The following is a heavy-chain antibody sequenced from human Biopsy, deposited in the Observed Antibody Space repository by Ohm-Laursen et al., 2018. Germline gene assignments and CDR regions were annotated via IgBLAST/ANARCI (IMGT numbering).Heavy chain of an antibody. V-gene: IGHV1-8*01. Sequence: ASVKVSCKASGYTFSRYDINWVRQAPGQGLEWMGWMNPHSGNTDSAQKFQGGVTMTSNTSISTAYMELSSLGSDDTAVYYCARDKYRSWNYFDNWGQGSLVTVSS. CDR3: ARDKYRSWNYFDN. CDR1: GYTFSRYD. D-gene: IGHD6-19*01. CDR2: MNPHSGNT. J-gene: IGHJ4*02.